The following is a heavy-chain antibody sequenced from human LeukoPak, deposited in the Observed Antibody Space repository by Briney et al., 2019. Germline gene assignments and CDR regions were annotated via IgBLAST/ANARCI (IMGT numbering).Heavy chain of an antibody. V-gene: IGHV4-34*01. D-gene: IGHD2-15*01. Sequence: SETLSLTCAVYGGSFSGYYWSWIRQLPGKGLEWIGEINHSGSTNYNPSLKSRVTISVDTSKNQFSLKLSSVTAADTAVYYCARGPTLSQYCSGGSCYWASDAFDIWGQGTMVTVSS. CDR2: INHSGST. CDR3: ARGPTLSQYCSGGSCYWASDAFDI. J-gene: IGHJ3*02. CDR1: GGSFSGYY.